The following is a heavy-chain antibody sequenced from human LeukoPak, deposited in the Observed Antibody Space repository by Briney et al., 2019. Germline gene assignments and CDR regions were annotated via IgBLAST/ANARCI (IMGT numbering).Heavy chain of an antibody. J-gene: IGHJ6*02. CDR1: GFTFSDYY. CDR3: ARDQYLRSGWNWPQDYYYGMDV. Sequence: GGSLRLSSAAPGFTFSDYYMSRLRQAPGKRLDWVSYISSSGITIYYADSVKGRLTISRENAKNSLYLQMNRLRAEDTAVYYCARDQYLRSGWNWPQDYYYGMDVWGQGTTVTVSS. D-gene: IGHD6-19*01. CDR2: ISSSGITI. V-gene: IGHV3-11*01.